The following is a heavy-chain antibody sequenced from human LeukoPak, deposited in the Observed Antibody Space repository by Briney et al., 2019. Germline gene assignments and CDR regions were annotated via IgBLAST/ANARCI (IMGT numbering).Heavy chain of an antibody. CDR3: ARGNLPGYTYGSVY. CDR2: ITSSSNTI. D-gene: IGHD5-18*01. V-gene: IGHV3-48*01. CDR1: GFTFTSYS. J-gene: IGHJ4*02. Sequence: PGGSLRLSCAASGFTFTSYSMNSVRQAPGQGLEWFSYITSSSNTIYYADSVKGRFTISRDNAKNSLYLQMNSLRAEDTAVYYCARGNLPGYTYGSVYGGQGTLVTVSS.